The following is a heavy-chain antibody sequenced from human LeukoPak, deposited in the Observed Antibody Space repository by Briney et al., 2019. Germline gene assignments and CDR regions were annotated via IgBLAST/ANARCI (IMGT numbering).Heavy chain of an antibody. CDR2: FDPEDGET. D-gene: IGHD3-3*01. V-gene: IGHV1-24*01. J-gene: IGHJ6*03. Sequence: GASVKVSCKVSGYTLTELSMHWVRQAPGKGLEWMGGFDPEDGETIYAQKFQGRVTITADESTSTAYMELSSLRSEDTAVYYCARTYYDFWSGYYYYYMDVWGKGTTVTVSS. CDR3: ARTYYDFWSGYYYYYMDV. CDR1: GYTLTELS.